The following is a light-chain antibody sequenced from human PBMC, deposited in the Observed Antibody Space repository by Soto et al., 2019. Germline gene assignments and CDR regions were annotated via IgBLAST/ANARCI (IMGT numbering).Light chain of an antibody. CDR1: QTINNKY. V-gene: IGKV3-20*01. J-gene: IGKJ1*01. CDR3: QLYSGSPWT. CDR2: GVS. Sequence: EIVLTQSPVTLSLSPGERATLSCRASQTINNKYLAWYQQEPGQAPRLLIHGVSIRATGIPDRFSGSGSGTDFTLTISRLEPEDFAVYYCQLYSGSPWTFGQGTKVEIK.